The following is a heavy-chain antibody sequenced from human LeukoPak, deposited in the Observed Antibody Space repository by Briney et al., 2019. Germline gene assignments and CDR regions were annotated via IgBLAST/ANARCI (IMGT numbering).Heavy chain of an antibody. CDR3: ARGPKYYYGSGIYDP. V-gene: IGHV4-34*01. CDR2: INHSGST. J-gene: IGHJ5*02. D-gene: IGHD3-10*01. Sequence: PSETLSLTCAVYGGSFSGYYWGWIRQPPGKGLEWIGEINHSGSTNYNPSLKSRVTISVDTSKNQFSLKLSSVTAADTAVYYCARGPKYYYGSGIYDPWGQGTLVTVSS. CDR1: GGSFSGYY.